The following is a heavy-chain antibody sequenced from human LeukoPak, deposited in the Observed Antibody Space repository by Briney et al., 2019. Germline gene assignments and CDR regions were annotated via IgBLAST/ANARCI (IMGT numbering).Heavy chain of an antibody. D-gene: IGHD1-26*01. CDR2: IDGST. CDR3: ASARPGIVGSSTSFDY. Sequence: PSETLSLTCTVSGFSISSGVYWGFIRQPPGRGLEWIGTIDGSTSYNPSLKDRVTISLDPSKNPLSLQLSSVTAADTAFYYCASARPGIVGSSTSFDYWGQGILVAVSS. CDR1: GFSISSGVY. J-gene: IGHJ4*02. V-gene: IGHV4-38-2*02.